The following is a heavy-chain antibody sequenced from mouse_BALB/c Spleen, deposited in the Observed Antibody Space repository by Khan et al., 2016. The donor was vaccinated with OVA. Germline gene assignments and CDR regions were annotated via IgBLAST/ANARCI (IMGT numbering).Heavy chain of an antibody. V-gene: IGHV1-4*01. CDR1: GYTFTSYT. CDR3: LREGAYYRSDGWFAY. D-gene: IGHD2-14*01. J-gene: IGHJ3*01. CDR2: INPSNNYT. Sequence: QVQLQQSGAELARPGASVKMSCKASGYTFTSYTIHWVRQRPGQALEWIGHINPSNNYTNYNQNFKDKATLIVDYSYSTAYMQLRSLTSEDAAVYYCLREGAYYRSDGWFAYWGQGTLVTVSA.